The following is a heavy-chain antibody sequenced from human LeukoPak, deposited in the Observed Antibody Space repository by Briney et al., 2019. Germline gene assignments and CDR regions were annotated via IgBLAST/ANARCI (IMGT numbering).Heavy chain of an antibody. Sequence: GGSLRLSCAASGFTFSSYGMHWVRQAPGKGLEWVAVISYDGSNKYYADPVKGRFTISRDNSKNTLYLQMNSLRAEDTAVYYCAKERVGYYFDYWGQGTLVTVSS. V-gene: IGHV3-30*18. J-gene: IGHJ4*02. D-gene: IGHD3-10*01. CDR1: GFTFSSYG. CDR3: AKERVGYYFDY. CDR2: ISYDGSNK.